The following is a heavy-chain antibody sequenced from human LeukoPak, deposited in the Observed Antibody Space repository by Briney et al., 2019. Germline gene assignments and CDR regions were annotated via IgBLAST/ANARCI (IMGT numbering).Heavy chain of an antibody. Sequence: GGSLRLSCAASGFTVSSNYMSWVRQAPGKGLEWVSSISSSSSYIYYADSVKGRFTISRDNAKNSLYLQMNSLRAEDTAVYYCARMTAAGDYWGQGTLVTVSS. V-gene: IGHV3-21*01. CDR1: GFTVSSNY. CDR3: ARMTAAGDY. J-gene: IGHJ4*02. CDR2: ISSSSSYI. D-gene: IGHD6-13*01.